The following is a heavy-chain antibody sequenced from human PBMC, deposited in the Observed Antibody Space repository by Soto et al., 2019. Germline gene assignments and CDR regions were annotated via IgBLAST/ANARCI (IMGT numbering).Heavy chain of an antibody. Sequence: GGSLRLSCAASGFTVSSNYMSWVRQAPEKGLEWVSVIYSGGSTYYADSVKGRFTISRHNSKNTLYLQMNSLRAEDTAVYYRARGVVVAATRPNAFDIWGQGTMVTVSS. CDR2: IYSGGST. V-gene: IGHV3-53*04. J-gene: IGHJ3*02. D-gene: IGHD2-15*01. CDR1: GFTVSSNY. CDR3: ARGVVVAATRPNAFDI.